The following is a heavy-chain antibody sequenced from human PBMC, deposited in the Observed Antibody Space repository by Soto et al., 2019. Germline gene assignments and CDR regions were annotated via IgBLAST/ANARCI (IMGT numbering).Heavy chain of an antibody. D-gene: IGHD6-6*01. V-gene: IGHV3-11*03. CDR2: ISINGSYT. J-gene: IGHJ4*02. CDR3: ARRTAASPN. CDR1: GFIFTDYY. Sequence: GGSLRLSCAASGFIFTDYYMSWIRQAPGKGLEWLSYISINGSYTKYAESVKGRFTISRDNAKNSLYLQMSSLRVEDTAMDYCARRTAASPNWGQGILVSVSS.